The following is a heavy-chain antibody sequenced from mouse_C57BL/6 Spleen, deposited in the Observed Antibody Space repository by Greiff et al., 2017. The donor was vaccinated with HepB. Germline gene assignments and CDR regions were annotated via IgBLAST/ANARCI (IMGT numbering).Heavy chain of an antibody. V-gene: IGHV1-53*01. CDR2: INPSNGGT. CDR3: ARDGSRGYYAMDY. D-gene: IGHD1-1*01. Sequence: VQLQQPGTELVKPGASVKLSCKASGYTFTSYWMHWVKQRPGQGLEWIGNINPSNGGTNYNEKFKSKATLTVDKSSSTAYMQLSSLTSEDSAVYYCARDGSRGYYAMDYWGQGTSVTVSS. CDR1: GYTFTSYW. J-gene: IGHJ4*01.